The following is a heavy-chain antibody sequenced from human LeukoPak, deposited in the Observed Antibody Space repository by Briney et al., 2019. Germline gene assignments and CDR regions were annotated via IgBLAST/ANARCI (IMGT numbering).Heavy chain of an antibody. CDR3: ARYRMGIGYCSSTSCYSWFDP. Sequence: SETLSLTCAVYGGSFSGYYWSWIRQPPGKGLEWIGEINHSGSTNYNPSLKSRVTISVDTSKNQFSLKLSSVTAADTAVYYCARYRMGIGYCSSTSCYSWFDPWGQGTLVTVSS. J-gene: IGHJ5*02. CDR1: GGSFSGYY. CDR2: INHSGST. V-gene: IGHV4-34*01. D-gene: IGHD2-2*02.